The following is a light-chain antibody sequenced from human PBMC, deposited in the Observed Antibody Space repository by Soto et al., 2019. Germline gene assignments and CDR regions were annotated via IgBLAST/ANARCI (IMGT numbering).Light chain of an antibody. Sequence: QLVLTQSPSASASLGASVKLTCTLSSGHSNYAIAWHQQQSEKGPRYLMKLNSDGSHRKGDGIPDRFSGSSSGAERYLTISGLPSEDAADYYCQSWGSGIVVFGGGTKLTVL. V-gene: IGLV4-69*01. CDR3: QSWGSGIVV. CDR1: SGHSNYA. J-gene: IGLJ2*01. CDR2: LNSDGSH.